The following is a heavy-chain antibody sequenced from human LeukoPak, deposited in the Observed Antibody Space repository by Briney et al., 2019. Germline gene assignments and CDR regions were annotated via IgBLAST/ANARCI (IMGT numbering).Heavy chain of an antibody. J-gene: IGHJ4*02. Sequence: QPGGPLRLSCAASGFTFSTYLMSWVRQAPGKGREGVANIKQDGSAKYYVDSVKGRFTISRANAKNSLYLQMNSLSAEDTAMYYCARDSAGNDYWGQGTLVTVSS. CDR3: ARDSAGNDY. D-gene: IGHD6-13*01. CDR2: IKQDGSAK. V-gene: IGHV3-7*01. CDR1: GFTFSTYL.